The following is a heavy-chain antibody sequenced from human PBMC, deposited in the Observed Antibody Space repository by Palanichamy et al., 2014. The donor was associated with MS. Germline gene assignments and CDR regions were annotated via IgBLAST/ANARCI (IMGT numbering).Heavy chain of an antibody. D-gene: IGHD1-26*01. CDR1: GGSISSSSYY. V-gene: IGHV4-39*01. Sequence: QLLLQESGPGLVKPSETLSLTCTVSGGSISSSSYYWGWIRQPPGKGLEWIGNIYFSGSTYYNPSLKSRVTISVDTPKNQFSLRLSSVTAADTAVFYCVRLGSGSYYWFDPWGQGTLVTVSS. J-gene: IGHJ5*02. CDR3: VRLGSGSYYWFDP. CDR2: IYFSGST.